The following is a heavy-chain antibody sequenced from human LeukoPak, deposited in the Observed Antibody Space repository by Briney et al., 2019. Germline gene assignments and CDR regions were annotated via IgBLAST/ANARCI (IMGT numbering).Heavy chain of an antibody. CDR3: ARGGIARIAAPRGPRNYYFDY. CDR2: MNPNRGNT. D-gene: IGHD6-6*01. V-gene: IGHV1-8*01. Sequence: ASVKVSCKASGYTFTSYDINWVRQAPGQERECMGWMNPNRGNTGYTQKFHGGVNMNRNTSISTAYMELSSLRSEDTAVYCCARGGIARIAAPRGPRNYYFDYWGQGTLVTVSS. J-gene: IGHJ4*02. CDR1: GYTFTSYD.